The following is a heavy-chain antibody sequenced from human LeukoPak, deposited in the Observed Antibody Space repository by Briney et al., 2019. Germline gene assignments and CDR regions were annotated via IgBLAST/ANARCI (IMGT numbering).Heavy chain of an antibody. CDR1: GGSFRGYY. V-gene: IGHV4-34*01. Sequence: PSETLSLTCAVYGGSFRGYYWSWIRQPPGKGLEWIGEIYHSGSTNYNPSLKSRVTISVDKSKNQFSLKLSSVTAADTAVYYCARGYYDSSGYYSYYFDYWGQGTLVTVSS. D-gene: IGHD3-22*01. CDR2: IYHSGST. J-gene: IGHJ4*02. CDR3: ARGYYDSSGYYSYYFDY.